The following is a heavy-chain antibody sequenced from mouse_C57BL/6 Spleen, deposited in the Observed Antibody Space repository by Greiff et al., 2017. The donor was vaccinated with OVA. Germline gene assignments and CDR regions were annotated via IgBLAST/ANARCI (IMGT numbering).Heavy chain of an antibody. CDR2: IDPEDGET. D-gene: IGHD2-12*01. Sequence: EVQLQQSGAELVKPGASVKLSCTASGFNIKDYYMHWVKQRTEQGLEWIGRIDPEDGETKYAPKFPGKATITADTSSNTAYLQLSSLTSEDTAVYYCARWGNDVDYWGQGTTLTVSS. CDR3: ARWGNDVDY. V-gene: IGHV14-2*01. CDR1: GFNIKDYY. J-gene: IGHJ2*01.